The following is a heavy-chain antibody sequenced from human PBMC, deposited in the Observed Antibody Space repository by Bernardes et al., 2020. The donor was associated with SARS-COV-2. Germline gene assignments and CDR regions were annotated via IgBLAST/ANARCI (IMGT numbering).Heavy chain of an antibody. J-gene: IGHJ4*02. CDR2: IREYNGNT. Sequence: AGVKVSCKASGYNFNSYGVSWVRQAPGQGLEWLGLIREYNGNTNYAQKFQGRVTMTTDTSTSTAYMELRSLRSDDTAVYYCARGPNFGGEIDYWGQGTLVTVSS. V-gene: IGHV1-18*04. CDR3: ARGPNFGGEIDY. D-gene: IGHD3-10*01. CDR1: GYNFNSYG.